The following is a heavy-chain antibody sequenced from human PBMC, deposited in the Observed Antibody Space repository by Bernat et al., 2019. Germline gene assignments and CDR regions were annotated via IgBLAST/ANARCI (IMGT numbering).Heavy chain of an antibody. J-gene: IGHJ2*01. D-gene: IGHD2-8*01. CDR1: GFTFSNYG. V-gene: IGHV3-33*05. Sequence: QVQLVESGGGMVQPGRSLRLSCAASGFTFSNYGMHWVRQAPGKGLEWVAVVSYDGSKKYYADSVKGRFTVSRDNSKNTLYLQMNSLRAEDTAVYYCARDERYCTNGVCYTWYFDLWGRGTLMTVSS. CDR3: ARDERYCTNGVCYTWYFDL. CDR2: VSYDGSKK.